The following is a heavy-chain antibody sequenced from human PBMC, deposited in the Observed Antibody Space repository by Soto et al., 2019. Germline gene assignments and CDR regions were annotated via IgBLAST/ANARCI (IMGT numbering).Heavy chain of an antibody. Sequence: QVQLVQSGAEVKKPGSSVKVSCKASGGTFGGYGLSWVRQAPGQGLEWVGGILPLFATANYAQKFQGRVTVAGDECTGADYLELDSLRSDATGVYYCARGGTWYDNAGGTCHYTAKLDYWGQGTLVTVSS. D-gene: IGHD3-16*02. V-gene: IGHV1-69*12. J-gene: IGHJ4*02. CDR2: ILPLFATA. CDR1: GGTFGGYG. CDR3: ARGGTWYDNAGGTCHYTAKLDY.